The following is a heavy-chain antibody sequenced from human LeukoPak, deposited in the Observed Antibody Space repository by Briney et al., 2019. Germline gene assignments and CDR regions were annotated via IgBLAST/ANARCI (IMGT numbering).Heavy chain of an antibody. J-gene: IGHJ4*02. CDR2: IYYSGST. CDR1: GGSISSSSYY. Sequence: SETLSLTCTVSGGSISSSSYYWGWIRQPPGKGLEWIGSIYYSGSTYYNPSLKSRVTISVDTSKNQFSLKLSSVTAADTAVYYCARHAIRTLYSGSYYWILPYDYWGQGTLVTVSS. D-gene: IGHD1-26*01. CDR3: ARHAIRTLYSGSYYWILPYDY. V-gene: IGHV4-39*01.